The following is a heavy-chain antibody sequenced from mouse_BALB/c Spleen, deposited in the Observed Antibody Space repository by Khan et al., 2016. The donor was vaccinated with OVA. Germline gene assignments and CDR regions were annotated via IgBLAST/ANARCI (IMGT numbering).Heavy chain of an antibody. CDR1: GYTFTDYV. D-gene: IGHD2-3*01. CDR3: ARGGYSVFAY. CDR2: IFPGGGSS. V-gene: IGHV1-77*01. J-gene: IGHJ3*01. Sequence: QVQLKESGPELVKPGASVKMSCKASGYTFTDYVINWVKQRTGQGLEWIGDIFPGGGSSYYNEKFKGKAKLTADKSSNTAYMQLSSLTFEDSAVYCCARGGYSVFAYWGQGTLVTVSA.